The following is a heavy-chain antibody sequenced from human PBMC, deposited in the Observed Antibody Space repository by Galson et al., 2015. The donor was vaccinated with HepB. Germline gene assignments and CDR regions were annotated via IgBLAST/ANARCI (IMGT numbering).Heavy chain of an antibody. CDR3: AKRYYSDSSGYYFDS. D-gene: IGHD3-22*01. Sequence: SLRLSCAASGFTFSSYTMTWVRQAPGKGLEWVSAITGTGGSTYYADSLKGRFTISRDNSKNTLYLQINSLRAEDTAVYYCAKRYYSDSSGYYFDSWGQGTLVTVSS. J-gene: IGHJ4*02. V-gene: IGHV3-23*01. CDR1: GFTFSSYT. CDR2: ITGTGGST.